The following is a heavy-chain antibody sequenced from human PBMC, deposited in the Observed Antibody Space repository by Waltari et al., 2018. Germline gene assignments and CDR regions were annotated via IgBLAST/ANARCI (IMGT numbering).Heavy chain of an antibody. V-gene: IGHV3-21*01. CDR2: ISSSSSYI. J-gene: IGHJ6*02. Sequence: EVQLVESGGGLVKPGGSLRLSWAASGFTFSSYSMNWVRQAPGKGLEWVSSISSSSSYIYYADSVKGRFTISRDNAKNSLYLQMNSLRAEDTAVYYCARESSSGWYYGMDVWGQGTTVTVSS. CDR1: GFTFSSYS. D-gene: IGHD6-19*01. CDR3: ARESSSGWYYGMDV.